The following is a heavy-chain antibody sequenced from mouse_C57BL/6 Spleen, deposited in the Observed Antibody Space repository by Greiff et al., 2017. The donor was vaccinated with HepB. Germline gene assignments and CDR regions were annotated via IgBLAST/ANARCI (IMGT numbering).Heavy chain of an antibody. D-gene: IGHD4-1*01. CDR3: ARDRTGTGYAMDD. J-gene: IGHJ4*01. CDR1: GFTFSDYY. V-gene: IGHV5-16*01. Sequence: EVKLMESEGGLVQPGSSMKLSCTASGFTFSDYYMAWVRQVPEKGLEWVANINYDGSSTYYLDSLKSRFIISRDNAKNILYLQMSSLKSEDTATYYCARDRTGTGYAMDDWGQGTSVTVSS. CDR2: INYDGSST.